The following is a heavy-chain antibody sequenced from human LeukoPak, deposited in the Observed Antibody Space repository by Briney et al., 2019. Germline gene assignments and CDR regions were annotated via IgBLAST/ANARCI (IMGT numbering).Heavy chain of an antibody. V-gene: IGHV7-4-1*02. CDR3: ARVLGVYGDVDAFDI. J-gene: IGHJ3*02. Sequence: ASVKVSCKASGYTSTSYAMNWVRQAPGQGLEWMGWINTNTGNPTYAQGFTGRFVFSLDTSVSTAYLQISSLKAEDTAVYYCARVLGVYGDVDAFDIWGQGTMVTVSS. CDR2: INTNTGNP. D-gene: IGHD4-17*01. CDR1: GYTSTSYA.